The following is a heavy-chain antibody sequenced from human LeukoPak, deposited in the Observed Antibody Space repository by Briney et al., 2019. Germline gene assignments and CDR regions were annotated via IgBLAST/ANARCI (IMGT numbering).Heavy chain of an antibody. CDR1: GGSVSSGSYY. Sequence: SETLSLTCTVSGGSVSSGSYYWSWIRQPPGKGLEWIGYIYYSGSTNYNPSLKSRVTISVDTSKNQFSLKLSSVTAADTAVYYCARDVITIFGVVIPSGYGMDVWGQGTTVTVSS. J-gene: IGHJ6*02. D-gene: IGHD3-3*01. CDR3: ARDVITIFGVVIPSGYGMDV. V-gene: IGHV4-61*01. CDR2: IYYSGST.